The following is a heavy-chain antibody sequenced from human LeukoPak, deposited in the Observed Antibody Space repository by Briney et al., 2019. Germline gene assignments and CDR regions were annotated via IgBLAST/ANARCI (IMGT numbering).Heavy chain of an antibody. D-gene: IGHD1-26*01. Sequence: GGSLRLSCAASGFTFSSYPMDWVRQAPGKGLEWVSVISGSGGATFYGDSVQGRFTISRDNSRDTLYLQMNSLTAEDTAVYYCGKYLQTSVGANDYWGQGTLVTVSS. CDR2: ISGSGGAT. CDR1: GFTFSSYP. J-gene: IGHJ4*02. V-gene: IGHV3-23*01. CDR3: GKYLQTSVGANDY.